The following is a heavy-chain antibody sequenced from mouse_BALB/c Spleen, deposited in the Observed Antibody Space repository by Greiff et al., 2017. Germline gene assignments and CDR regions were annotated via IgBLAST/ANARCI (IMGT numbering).Heavy chain of an antibody. CDR1: GFTFSSYG. J-gene: IGHJ4*01. CDR3: ARHRGRNPYYYAMDY. D-gene: IGHD1-1*01. V-gene: IGHV5-6*01. CDR2: ISSGGSYT. Sequence: DVQLVESGGDLVKPGGSLKLSCAASGFTFSSYGMSWVRQTPDKRLEWVATISSGGSYTYYPDSVKGRFTISRDNAKNTLYLQMSSLKSEDTAMYYCARHRGRNPYYYAMDYWGQGTSVTVSS.